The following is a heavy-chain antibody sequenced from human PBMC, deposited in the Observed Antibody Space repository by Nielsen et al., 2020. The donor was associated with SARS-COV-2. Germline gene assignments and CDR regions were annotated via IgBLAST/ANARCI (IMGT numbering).Heavy chain of an antibody. Sequence: GGSLRLSCAASRNYAMSWVRQAPGKGLEWVSAISYSSETTYYADSVKGRFTVSRDNSKNTLYLQMNSLRVEDTAVYYCAKNRRDYGDYGDFDYWGQGILVTVAS. D-gene: IGHD4-17*01. J-gene: IGHJ4*02. CDR3: AKNRRDYGDYGDFDY. V-gene: IGHV3-23*01. CDR1: RNYA. CDR2: ISYSSETT.